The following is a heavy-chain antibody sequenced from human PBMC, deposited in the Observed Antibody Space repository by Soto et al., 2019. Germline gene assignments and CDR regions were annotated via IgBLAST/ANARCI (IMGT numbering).Heavy chain of an antibody. D-gene: IGHD1-1*01. V-gene: IGHV1-18*01. CDR3: ARGGYGDY. Sequence: QVHLVQSGAEVKKPGASVKVSCKGSGYAFTTYGITWVRQAPGQGLEWMGWISAHNGNTNKAQKLQGRVTVTRDTSTSTAYMELRSLRSEDTAVYYCARGGYGDYWGQGALVTVSS. CDR1: GYAFTTYG. CDR2: ISAHNGNT. J-gene: IGHJ4*02.